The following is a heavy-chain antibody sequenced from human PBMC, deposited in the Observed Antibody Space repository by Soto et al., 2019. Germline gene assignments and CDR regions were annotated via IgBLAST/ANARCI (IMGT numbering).Heavy chain of an antibody. CDR2: IYYSGST. V-gene: IGHV4-39*01. Sequence: PSETLSLTCTVSGGSISSSSYYWGWIRQPPGKGLEWIGSIYYSGSTYYNPSLKSRVTISVDTSKNQFSLKLSSVTAADTAVYYCARRDYYDSSGYLDPWGQGTLVTVSS. CDR3: ARRDYYDSSGYLDP. CDR1: GGSISSSSYY. D-gene: IGHD3-22*01. J-gene: IGHJ5*02.